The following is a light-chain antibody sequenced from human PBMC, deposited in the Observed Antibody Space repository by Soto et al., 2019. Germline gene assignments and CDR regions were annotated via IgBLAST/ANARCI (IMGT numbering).Light chain of an antibody. CDR3: QQANSFPPA. Sequence: DIQMTQSPSSVSASVGDRVTITCRASQDISSRLAWYQQKPGKAPKLLIYAASTLQGGFPPRFGGSGSGTDFTLTISSLQPEDFATYYCQQANSFPPAFGGGTKVEIK. J-gene: IGKJ4*01. V-gene: IGKV1-12*01. CDR2: AAS. CDR1: QDISSR.